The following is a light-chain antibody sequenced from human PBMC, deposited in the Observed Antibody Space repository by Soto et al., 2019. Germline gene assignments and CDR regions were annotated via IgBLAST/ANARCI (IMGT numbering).Light chain of an antibody. CDR2: DAS. Sequence: IEIAPTPCTVSSSVGDRVTIACLASQSISNYLAWYQQKPGIAPNLLIYDASSLESGVPSRFSGSGSGTEFTLTISSLHPDDFATYYCQQYNGYSQTFGQGTKV. V-gene: IGKV1-5*01. CDR1: QSISNY. J-gene: IGKJ1*01. CDR3: QQYNGYSQT.